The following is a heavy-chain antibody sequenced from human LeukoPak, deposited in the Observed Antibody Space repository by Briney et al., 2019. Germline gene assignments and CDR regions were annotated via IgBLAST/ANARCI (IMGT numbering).Heavy chain of an antibody. CDR3: ARRYYYDSSGYYYHYDY. D-gene: IGHD3-22*01. V-gene: IGHV4-39*01. CDR2: ISYSGST. Sequence: SSETLSLTCTVSGGSISGSSYYWGWIRQPPGKGLEWIGTISYSGSTYYNPSLKSRVTISVDTSTNQFSLKLSSVTAADTAVYYCARRYYYDSSGYYYHYDYWGQGTLVTVSS. CDR1: GGSISGSSYY. J-gene: IGHJ4*02.